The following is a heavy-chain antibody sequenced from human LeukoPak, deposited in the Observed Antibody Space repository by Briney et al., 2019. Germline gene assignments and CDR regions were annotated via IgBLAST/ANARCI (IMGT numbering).Heavy chain of an antibody. D-gene: IGHD2-2*01. J-gene: IGHJ4*02. CDR1: GLTFNIQT. CDR2: ISSSGSYM. CDR3: AREWGPAAMAHTLN. Sequence: GGSLTLLCLVSGLTFNIQTMKGVRQAPERGLEWVSSISSSGSYMFYADSVKGRFTISRDNAKNSLYLQMNSLRAEDTAVYYCAREWGPAAMAHTLNWGQGTLVTVSS. V-gene: IGHV3-21*01.